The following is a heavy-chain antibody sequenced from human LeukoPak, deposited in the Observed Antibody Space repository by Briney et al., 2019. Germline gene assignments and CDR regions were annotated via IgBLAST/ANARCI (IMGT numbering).Heavy chain of an antibody. CDR1: GFTFSSYA. CDR3: AKGNGYSYGRYYFDY. Sequence: GGSLRLSCAASGFTFSSYAMGWVRQAPGKGLEWVSAITASGGNTYYAGSVKGRFTISRDNSKNTLYLQVNSLRAEDTAVYYCAKGNGYSYGRYYFDYWGQGTLVTVSS. V-gene: IGHV3-23*01. J-gene: IGHJ4*02. D-gene: IGHD5-18*01. CDR2: ITASGGNT.